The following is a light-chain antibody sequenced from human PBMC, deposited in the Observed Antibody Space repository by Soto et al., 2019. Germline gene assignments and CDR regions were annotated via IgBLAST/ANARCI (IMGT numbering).Light chain of an antibody. CDR2: SNN. CDR1: SSNIGSNT. Sequence: QSVLTQPPSASGTPGQRVTISCSGSSSNIGSNTVNWYQHLPGPAPKLLIYSNNQRPSGVPDRFSGSKSGTSASLAISGLQSEDEADYYCASWDDSLKGAVFGGGTQLTVL. CDR3: ASWDDSLKGAV. V-gene: IGLV1-44*01. J-gene: IGLJ7*01.